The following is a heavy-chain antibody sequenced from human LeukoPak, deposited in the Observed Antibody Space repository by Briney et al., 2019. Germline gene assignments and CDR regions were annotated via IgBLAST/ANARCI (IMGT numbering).Heavy chain of an antibody. J-gene: IGHJ4*02. Sequence: GGSLRLSCAASGFTFSSYAMSWVRQAPGKGLEWVSAISGSGGSTYYADSVKGRFTISRDNSKNTLYLQMNSLRAEDTAVYYCAKWTRGYYDSSGYLDYWGQGTLVTVSS. CDR2: ISGSGGST. V-gene: IGHV3-23*01. CDR1: GFTFSSYA. CDR3: AKWTRGYYDSSGYLDY. D-gene: IGHD3-22*01.